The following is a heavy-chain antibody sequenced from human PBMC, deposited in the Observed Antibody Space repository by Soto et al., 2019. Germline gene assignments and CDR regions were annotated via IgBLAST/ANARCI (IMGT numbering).Heavy chain of an antibody. CDR2: IYYSGST. V-gene: IGHV4-30-4*01. D-gene: IGHD2-2*01. Sequence: QVQLQESGPGLVKPSQTLSLTCTVSGGSISSGDYYWSWIRQPPGKGLEWIGYIYYSGSTYDNPSLKRRVTISVDTSKNQFSLKLSSVTAADTAVYYCAREGGYCISTSCYSGGLNWFDPWGQGTLVTVSS. CDR1: GGSISSGDYY. CDR3: AREGGYCISTSCYSGGLNWFDP. J-gene: IGHJ5*02.